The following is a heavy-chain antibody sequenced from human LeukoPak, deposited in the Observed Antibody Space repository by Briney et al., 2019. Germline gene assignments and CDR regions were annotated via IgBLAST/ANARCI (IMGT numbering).Heavy chain of an antibody. CDR2: SRGRGTDA. J-gene: IGHJ4*02. D-gene: IGHD3-22*01. V-gene: IGHV3-23*01. Sequence: PGGSLRLSCTASGFTFSDYAMSWIRQAPGKGLELVSASRGRGTDAYYADSVRGRFTISRDNSSKTLYLQMNSLRAEDTAVYYCAKENSGSFDYWGQGALVTVSS. CDR1: GFTFSDYA. CDR3: AKENSGSFDY.